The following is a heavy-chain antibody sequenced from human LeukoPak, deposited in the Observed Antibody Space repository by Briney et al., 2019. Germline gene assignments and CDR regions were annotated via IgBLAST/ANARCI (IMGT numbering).Heavy chain of an antibody. D-gene: IGHD3-16*01. Sequence: SETLSLTCTVSGGSISSSSYYWGWIRQPPGKGLEWIGYIYYSGSTNYNPSLKSRVTISVDTSKNQFSLKLSSVTAADTAVYYCARGGITFGGVRDFQHWGQGTLVTVSS. CDR2: IYYSGST. CDR1: GGSISSSSYY. CDR3: ARGGITFGGVRDFQH. V-gene: IGHV4-61*05. J-gene: IGHJ1*01.